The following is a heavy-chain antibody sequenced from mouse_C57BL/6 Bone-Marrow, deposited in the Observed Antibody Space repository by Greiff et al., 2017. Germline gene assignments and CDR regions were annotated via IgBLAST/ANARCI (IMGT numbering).Heavy chain of an antibody. CDR3: ARGYYGSAWFAY. CDR1: GYAFSSSW. V-gene: IGHV1-82*01. CDR2: IYPGDGDT. Sequence: QVQLQQSGPELVKPGASVKISCKASGYAFSSSWMNWVKQRPGKGLEWIGRIYPGDGDTNYNGKFKGKATLTADKSSSTAYMQLSSLTSEDSAVYFCARGYYGSAWFAYWGQGTPVTVSA. J-gene: IGHJ3*01. D-gene: IGHD1-1*01.